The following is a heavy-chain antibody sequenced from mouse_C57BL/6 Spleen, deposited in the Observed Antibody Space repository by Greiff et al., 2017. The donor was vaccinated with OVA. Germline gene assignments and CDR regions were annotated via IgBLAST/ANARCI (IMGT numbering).Heavy chain of an antibody. CDR2: IDPSDSET. J-gene: IGHJ4*01. Sequence: QVQLQQPGAELVRPGSSVKLSCKASGYTFTSYWMHWVKQRPIQGLEWIGNIDPSDSETHYNQKFKDKATLTVDKSSSTAYMQLSSLTSEDSAVYYCARDSPDAMDDWGQGTSVTVSS. V-gene: IGHV1-52*01. D-gene: IGHD6-1*01. CDR3: ARDSPDAMDD. CDR1: GYTFTSYW.